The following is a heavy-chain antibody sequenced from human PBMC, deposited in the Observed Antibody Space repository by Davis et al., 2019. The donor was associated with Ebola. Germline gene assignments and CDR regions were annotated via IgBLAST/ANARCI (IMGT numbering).Heavy chain of an antibody. CDR3: AREGLLGYCSSTSCYSYGMDV. CDR2: IIPIFGTA. J-gene: IGHJ6*02. D-gene: IGHD2-2*01. CDR1: GGTFSSYA. Sequence: SVQVSCKASGGTFSSYAISWVRQAPGQGLAWMGGIIPIFGTANYAQKFQGRVTITADESTSTAYMELRSLRSDDTAVYYCAREGLLGYCSSTSCYSYGMDVWGQGTTVTVSS. V-gene: IGHV1-69*13.